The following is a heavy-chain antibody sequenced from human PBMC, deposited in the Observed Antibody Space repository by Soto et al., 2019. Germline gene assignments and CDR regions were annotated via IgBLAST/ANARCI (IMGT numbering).Heavy chain of an antibody. D-gene: IGHD6-19*01. CDR2: INHSGST. CDR1: GGSFSGYY. CDR3: ARIGDSSGWYNAFDI. J-gene: IGHJ3*02. Sequence: SETLSLTCAVYGGSFSGYYWSWIRQPPGKGLEWIGEINHSGSTNYNPSLKSRVTISVDTSKNQFSLKLSSVTAADTAVYYCARIGDSSGWYNAFDIWGQGTMVTVSS. V-gene: IGHV4-34*01.